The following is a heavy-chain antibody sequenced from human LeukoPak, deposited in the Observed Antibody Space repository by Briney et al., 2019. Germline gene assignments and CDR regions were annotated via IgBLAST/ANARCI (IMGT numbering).Heavy chain of an antibody. CDR1: GYTFTGYY. D-gene: IGHD2-15*01. CDR3: EREIVVVVAATDGFDY. V-gene: IGHV1-2*06. CDR2: INPNSGGT. Sequence: ASVKVSCKASGYTFTGYYMHWVRQAPGQGLEWMGRINPNSGGTNYAQKFQGRVTMTRDTSISTAYMELSRLRSDDTAVYYCEREIVVVVAATDGFDYWGQGTLVTVSS. J-gene: IGHJ4*02.